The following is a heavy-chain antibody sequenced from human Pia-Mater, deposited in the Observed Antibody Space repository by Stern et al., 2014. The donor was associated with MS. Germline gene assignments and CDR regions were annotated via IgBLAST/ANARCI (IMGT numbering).Heavy chain of an antibody. CDR3: ARGAYCGGDCYWGWFDS. CDR1: GGTFSDNA. J-gene: IGHJ5*01. D-gene: IGHD2-21*02. V-gene: IGHV1-69*01. CDR2: IIPIFGAA. Sequence: QVQLVESGAEGKKPGSSVKVSCKVYGGTFSDNAFSWVRQAPGQGLEWMGGIIPIFGAADYAQNFQGRVTITADESTSTVYMEMSSLRSEDTAVYHCARGAYCGGDCYWGWFDSWGQGTLVTVSS.